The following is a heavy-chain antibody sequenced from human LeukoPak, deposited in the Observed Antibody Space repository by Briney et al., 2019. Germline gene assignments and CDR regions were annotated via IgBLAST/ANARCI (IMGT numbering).Heavy chain of an antibody. Sequence: SETLSLTCAVYDGSFNVYYWTWIRQSPAKGLERIGEINHSGGTMYNPSLKSRVTMSVHTSKSQFSLKLTSVTAADTAVYYCTRRAYTYDSYFFDHWGLGTLVTVSS. V-gene: IGHV4-34*01. CDR2: INHSGGT. D-gene: IGHD5-18*01. CDR1: DGSFNVYY. CDR3: TRRAYTYDSYFFDH. J-gene: IGHJ4*02.